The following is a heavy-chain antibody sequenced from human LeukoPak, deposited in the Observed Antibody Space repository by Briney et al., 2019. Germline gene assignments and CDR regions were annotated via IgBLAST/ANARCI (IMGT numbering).Heavy chain of an antibody. Sequence: GGSLRLSCAASGFTFSSYEINWVRQAPGKGLEWVSYISSSGSTIYYADSVKGRFTISRDNAKNSLYLQMNSLRAEDTAVYYCARGIVATDAWVYYYGMDVWGKGTTVTVSS. D-gene: IGHD5-12*01. J-gene: IGHJ6*04. CDR2: ISSSGSTI. V-gene: IGHV3-48*03. CDR3: ARGIVATDAWVYYYGMDV. CDR1: GFTFSSYE.